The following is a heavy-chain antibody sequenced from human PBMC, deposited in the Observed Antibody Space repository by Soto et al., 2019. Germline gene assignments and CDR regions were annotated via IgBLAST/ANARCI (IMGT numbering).Heavy chain of an antibody. D-gene: IGHD3-22*01. Sequence: EVQLVESGGGLVQPGGSLRLSCAASGFTFSSYEMNWVRQAPGKGLEWVSYISSSGSTIYYADSVKGRFTISRDNAKNSLYLQMNSLRAEDTAVHYCARDVYDSSGPGGDWGQGTLVTVSS. CDR2: ISSSGSTI. J-gene: IGHJ4*02. V-gene: IGHV3-48*03. CDR1: GFTFSSYE. CDR3: ARDVYDSSGPGGD.